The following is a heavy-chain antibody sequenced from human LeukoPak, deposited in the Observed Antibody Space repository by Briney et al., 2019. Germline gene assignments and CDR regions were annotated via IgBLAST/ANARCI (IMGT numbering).Heavy chain of an antibody. Sequence: ASVTVSCKASGYTFTGYYMHWVRQAPGQGLEWMGWINPNSGGTNYAQKFQGRVTITRDTSISTAYMELSRLRSDDTAVYYCATTGGGSYHYYYYGMDVWGQGTTVTVSS. CDR1: GYTFTGYY. CDR2: INPNSGGT. J-gene: IGHJ6*02. CDR3: ATTGGGSYHYYYYGMDV. D-gene: IGHD1-26*01. V-gene: IGHV1-2*02.